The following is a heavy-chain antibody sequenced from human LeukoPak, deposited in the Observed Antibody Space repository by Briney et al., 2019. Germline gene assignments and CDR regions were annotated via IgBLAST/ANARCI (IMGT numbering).Heavy chain of an antibody. D-gene: IGHD2-21*02. V-gene: IGHV3-21*06. CDR1: GFPFMGYS. Sequence: PGGSLRLSCAASGFPFMGYSIYWVRQAPGKGLEWVSSISSDSSYIFYADSVKGRFTISRDNARDSLYLQMNSLSAEGTAVYYCARAGIVVVTAHARPLDYWGQGTLATVSS. J-gene: IGHJ4*02. CDR2: ISSDSSYI. CDR3: ARAGIVVVTAHARPLDY.